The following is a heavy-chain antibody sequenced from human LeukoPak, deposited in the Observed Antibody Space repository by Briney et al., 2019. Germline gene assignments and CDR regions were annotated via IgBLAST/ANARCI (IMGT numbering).Heavy chain of an antibody. CDR2: ISGSGGST. CDR3: AKTKWELPEFDY. CDR1: GFTFSSYA. Sequence: GGSLRLSCAASGFTFSSYATSWVRQAPGKGLEWVSAISGSGGSTYYADSVKGRFTISRDNSKNTLYLQMNSLRAEDTAVYYCAKTKWELPEFDYWGQGTLVTVSS. J-gene: IGHJ4*02. V-gene: IGHV3-23*01. D-gene: IGHD1-26*01.